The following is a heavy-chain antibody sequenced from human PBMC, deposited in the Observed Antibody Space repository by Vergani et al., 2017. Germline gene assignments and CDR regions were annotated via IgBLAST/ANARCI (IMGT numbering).Heavy chain of an antibody. CDR3: ASGSSGFFTLTSPNWFDP. V-gene: IGHV3-48*04. CDR2: ISSSSGTI. D-gene: IGHD3-3*01. CDR1: GFNFDSYS. Sequence: EVQLVQSGGGLVQSGGSMRLSCAASGFNFDSYSMNWVRQAPGKGLEWIAYISSSSGTIYMADSVKGRFTISRDNVKKSLYLQMNSLRVEDTAVYYCASGSSGFFTLTSPNWFDPWGQGTLVTVS. J-gene: IGHJ5*02.